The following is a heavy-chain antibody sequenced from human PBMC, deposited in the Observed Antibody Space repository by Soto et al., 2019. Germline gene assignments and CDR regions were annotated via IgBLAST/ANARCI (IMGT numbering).Heavy chain of an antibody. CDR1: GYTFTSYD. V-gene: IGHV1-8*01. J-gene: IGHJ6*02. D-gene: IGHD6-13*01. Sequence: QVQLVQSGAEVKKPGASVKVSCKASGYTFTSYDINWVRQATGQGLEWMGWMNPNSGNTGYAQKFQGRVTMTRNTSISTAYRELSSLRSEDTAVYYCGSGSSWYDSPYYYYYYGMDVWGQGTTVTVSS. CDR3: GSGSSWYDSPYYYYYYGMDV. CDR2: MNPNSGNT.